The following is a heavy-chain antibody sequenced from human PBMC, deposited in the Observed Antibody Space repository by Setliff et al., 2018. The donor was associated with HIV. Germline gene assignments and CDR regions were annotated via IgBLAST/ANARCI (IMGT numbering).Heavy chain of an antibody. CDR3: ARGFCSGGICFDY. J-gene: IGHJ4*02. Sequence: SETLSLTCTVSGGSISSSNYYWGWIRQPPGKGLEWIGNIHYSGSTNYNPSLKSRVTISVDTSKNQFSLKLNSVTAADTAVYYCARGFCSGGICFDYWGQGTLVTVS. CDR1: GGSISSSNYY. D-gene: IGHD2-15*01. V-gene: IGHV4-39*07. CDR2: IHYSGST.